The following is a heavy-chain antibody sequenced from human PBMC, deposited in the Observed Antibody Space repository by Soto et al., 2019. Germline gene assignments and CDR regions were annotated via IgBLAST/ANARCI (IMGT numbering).Heavy chain of an antibody. CDR3: VKGERSRYSSMFDY. J-gene: IGHJ4*01. CDR2: IIADGGRA. V-gene: IGHV3-23*01. D-gene: IGHD4-4*01. CDR1: GFTFSGHA. Sequence: GGSLRLSCSASGFTFSGHAMGWVRQAPGKGLEWVSAIIADGGRAYYAESVKGRFTMSRDNSKNTLSLQMDSLRVEDSAVYYCVKGERSRYSSMFDYWGHGTRVTVSS.